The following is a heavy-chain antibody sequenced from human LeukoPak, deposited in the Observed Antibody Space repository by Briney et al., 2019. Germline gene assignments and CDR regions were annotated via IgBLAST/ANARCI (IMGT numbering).Heavy chain of an antibody. V-gene: IGHV3-11*04. J-gene: IGHJ5*02. CDR2: ISSGSMNM. CDR3: ARDLGYCTSTSCDLPDP. CDR1: GFTFSDYY. Sequence: PGGSLRLSCVASGFTFSDYYMSWICQAPGKGLEFISYISSGSMNMYYADSVKGRFTISRDNAKNSLYLQMNSLRAEDTAVYYCARDLGYCTSTSCDLPDPWRQGTLVTVSS. D-gene: IGHD2-2*01.